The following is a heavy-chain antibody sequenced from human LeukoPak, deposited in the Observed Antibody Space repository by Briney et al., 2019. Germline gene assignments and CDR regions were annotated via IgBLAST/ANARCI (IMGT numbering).Heavy chain of an antibody. D-gene: IGHD6-13*01. CDR3: ARDSHSSWYFGFAYYGMDV. V-gene: IGHV3-21*01. CDR2: ISSSSSYI. CDR1: GLTFSSYS. Sequence: GGSLGLSGPASGLTFSSYSMNWFRKAPGKGLEWASSISSSSSYIYYADSVKGRFTISRDNAKNSLYLQMNSLRAEDTAVYYCARDSHSSWYFGFAYYGMDVWGQGTTVTVSS. J-gene: IGHJ6*02.